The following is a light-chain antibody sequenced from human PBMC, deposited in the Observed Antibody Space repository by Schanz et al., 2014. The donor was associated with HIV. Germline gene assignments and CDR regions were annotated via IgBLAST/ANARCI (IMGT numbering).Light chain of an antibody. CDR3: QSYDTSLSGGV. Sequence: QSVLTQPASVSGSPGQSITISCTGTSSDVGGYNYLSWYQQHPGKAPKLMIYDVSNRPSGVPDRFSGSKSGTSASLAISGLQSEDEGDYYCQSYDTSLSGGVFGGGTKLTVL. CDR2: DVS. CDR1: SSDVGGYNY. V-gene: IGLV2-14*01. J-gene: IGLJ3*02.